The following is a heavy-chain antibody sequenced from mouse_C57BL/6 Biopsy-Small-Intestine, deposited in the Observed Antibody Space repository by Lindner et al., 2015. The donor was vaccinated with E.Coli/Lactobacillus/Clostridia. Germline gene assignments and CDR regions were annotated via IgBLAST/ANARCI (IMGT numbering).Heavy chain of an antibody. V-gene: IGHV1-81*01. CDR1: GYTFTSYD. Sequence: VQLQESGAELARPGASVKLSCKASGYTFTSYDISWVKQRTGQGLEWIGEISPRSGNIYYSEKFKDKATLTADKSSSTAYMELRSLTSEDSAVYFCARAPWLPPAGYAMDYWGQGTSVTVSS. J-gene: IGHJ4*01. CDR3: ARAPWLPPAGYAMDY. CDR2: ISPRSGNI. D-gene: IGHD2-2*01.